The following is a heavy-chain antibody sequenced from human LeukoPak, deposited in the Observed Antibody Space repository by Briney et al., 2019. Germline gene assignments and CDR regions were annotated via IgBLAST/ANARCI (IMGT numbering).Heavy chain of an antibody. Sequence: SETLSLTCTVSGGSISSYYWSWIRQPPGKGLGWVGYIYYSGSINYNPSLKSRVTISVDTSKNRFSLKLSSVTAADTAVYYCASRLYIGSYVEDYWGQGTLVTVSS. V-gene: IGHV4-59*01. J-gene: IGHJ4*02. CDR1: GGSISSYY. D-gene: IGHD1-26*01. CDR2: IYYSGSI. CDR3: ASRLYIGSYVEDY.